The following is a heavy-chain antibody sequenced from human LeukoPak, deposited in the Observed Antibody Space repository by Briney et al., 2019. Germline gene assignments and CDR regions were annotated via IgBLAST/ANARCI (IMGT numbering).Heavy chain of an antibody. D-gene: IGHD6-19*01. CDR1: GFTFSSYA. Sequence: PGGSLRLSCAASGFTFSSYAMSWVRQAPGKGLEWVSAISGSGGSTYYADSVKGRFTISRDNSKNTLYLQMNSLRAEDTAVYYCAKDLLYSSGPTYYFDYWGQGTLATVSS. CDR2: ISGSGGST. CDR3: AKDLLYSSGPTYYFDY. J-gene: IGHJ4*02. V-gene: IGHV3-23*01.